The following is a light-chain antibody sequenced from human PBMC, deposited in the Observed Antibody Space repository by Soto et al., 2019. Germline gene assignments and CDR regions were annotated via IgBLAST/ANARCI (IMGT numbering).Light chain of an antibody. CDR2: GVT. J-gene: IGLJ1*01. CDR1: HNDIGTYDY. CDR3: SSFTSNRIYV. V-gene: IGLV2-14*03. Sequence: QSVLTQPTSVSGSPGQSITISCTGNHNDIGTYDYVSWYQQHLGRAPRLLIHGVTTRPSGISGRFSASKSGLTASLTISGLQPEDEADYYCSSFTSNRIYVFGPGTKVTV.